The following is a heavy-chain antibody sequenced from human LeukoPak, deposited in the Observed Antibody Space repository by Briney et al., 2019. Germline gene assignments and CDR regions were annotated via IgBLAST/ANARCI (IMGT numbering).Heavy chain of an antibody. Sequence: ASVKVSCKASGYTFTDYYMYWVRQAPGQGLEWMGWISPNGGGTNSAQKFQGRVTMTRDTSISTAHMELTGLGSDDTAVYYCARGGYYDSSGFDNWGQGTLVTVSS. J-gene: IGHJ4*02. CDR2: ISPNGGGT. V-gene: IGHV1-2*02. CDR1: GYTFTDYY. D-gene: IGHD3-22*01. CDR3: ARGGYYDSSGFDN.